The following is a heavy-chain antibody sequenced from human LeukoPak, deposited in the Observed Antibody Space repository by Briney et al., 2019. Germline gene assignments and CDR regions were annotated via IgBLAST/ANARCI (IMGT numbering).Heavy chain of an antibody. CDR2: TYYRSKWYN. CDR1: GDSVSSNSAA. Sequence: SRTLSLTCAISGDSVSSNSAAWNWIRQSPSRGLEWLGRTYYRSKWYNDYAVSVKSRITINPNTSKNQFSLQLNSVTPEDTAVYYCARGSPYCGGDCFDYWGQGTLVTVSS. V-gene: IGHV6-1*01. CDR3: ARGSPYCGGDCFDY. D-gene: IGHD2-21*01. J-gene: IGHJ4*02.